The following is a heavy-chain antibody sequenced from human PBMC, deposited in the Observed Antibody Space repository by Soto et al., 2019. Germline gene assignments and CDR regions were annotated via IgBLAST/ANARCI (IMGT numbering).Heavy chain of an antibody. D-gene: IGHD6-13*01. J-gene: IGHJ4*02. V-gene: IGHV3-33*01. Sequence: QVQLVESGGGVVQPGRSLRLSCAASRFTLSSYGMYWVRQAPGKWLEWVAVIWYDGSIEYYADSVKGRLTISRDKSKNTLYLQMNSLRAEDTAVYYCARDKTIPAAGPFDYWGQGTLVTVSS. CDR1: RFTLSSYG. CDR2: IWYDGSIE. CDR3: ARDKTIPAAGPFDY.